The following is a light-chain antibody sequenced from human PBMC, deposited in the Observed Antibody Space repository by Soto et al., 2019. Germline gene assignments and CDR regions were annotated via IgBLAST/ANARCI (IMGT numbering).Light chain of an antibody. Sequence: DIQMTQSPSNLSASVGDRVTITCRASQSISSWLDWYQQKPGKAPKLLIYKASSLESGVPSRFSGSGSGTEFTLTISSLQPDDYATYYCKQYSGYWTFGQGTKVEIK. CDR1: QSISSW. CDR2: KAS. J-gene: IGKJ1*01. V-gene: IGKV1-5*03. CDR3: KQYSGYWT.